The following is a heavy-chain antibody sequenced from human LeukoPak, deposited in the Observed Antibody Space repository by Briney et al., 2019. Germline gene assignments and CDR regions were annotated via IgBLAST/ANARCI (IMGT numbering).Heavy chain of an antibody. CDR3: ARLPTGSFGMDV. J-gene: IGHJ6*02. Sequence: GRSLRLSCAASGFTFNTYGMHWVRQAPGKGLEWLAVIYYDGSNRYYADSVKGRFTISRDNSKNTLYLQINSLRAEDTSVYYCARLPTGSFGMDVWGQGATVTVSS. CDR1: GFTFNTYG. V-gene: IGHV3-33*01. D-gene: IGHD1-14*01. CDR2: IYYDGSNR.